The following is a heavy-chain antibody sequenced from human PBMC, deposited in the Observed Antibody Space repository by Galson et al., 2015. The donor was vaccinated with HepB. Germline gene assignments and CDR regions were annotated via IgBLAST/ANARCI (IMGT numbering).Heavy chain of an antibody. CDR1: SGSIRSSSYY. CDR3: AGQMRVVGAPRDAFDI. J-gene: IGHJ3*02. D-gene: IGHD1-26*01. CDR2: IYYSGST. V-gene: IGHV4-39*01. Sequence: LSLTCTVSSGSIRSSSYYWGWIRQPPGKGLERIGSIYYSGSTYYNPPLTSRVTISVDTSKNQFSLKLSSVTAADTAVYYCAGQMRVVGAPRDAFDIWGQGTMVTVSS.